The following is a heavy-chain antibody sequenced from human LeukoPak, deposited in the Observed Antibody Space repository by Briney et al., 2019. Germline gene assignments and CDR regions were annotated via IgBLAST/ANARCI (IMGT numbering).Heavy chain of an antibody. J-gene: IGHJ4*02. CDR2: ISSSSSYI. CDR3: ARVSALEGPGDY. Sequence: GGSLRLSCAASGFTFSSYSMNWARQAPGKGLEWVSSISSSSSYIYYADSVKGRFTISRDNAKNSLYLQMNSLRAEDTAVYYCARVSALEGPGDYWGQGTLVTVSS. CDR1: GFTFSSYS. V-gene: IGHV3-21*01. D-gene: IGHD3-10*01.